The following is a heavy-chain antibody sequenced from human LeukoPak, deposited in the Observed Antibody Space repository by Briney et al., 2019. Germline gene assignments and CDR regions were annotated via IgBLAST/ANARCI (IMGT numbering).Heavy chain of an antibody. CDR2: IKKDGSEK. J-gene: IGHJ6*03. CDR1: GFTFSSHW. Sequence: GGSLRLSCAASGFTFSSHWMSWVRQAPGKGLEWVANIKKDGSEKYYVDAVKGRFTISRDNAKNTLYLQMNSLRAEDTAVYYCAKDSVFGYYYDSSGYYDHYYYYYMDVWGKGTTVTVSS. D-gene: IGHD3-22*01. V-gene: IGHV3-7*03. CDR3: AKDSVFGYYYDSSGYYDHYYYYYMDV.